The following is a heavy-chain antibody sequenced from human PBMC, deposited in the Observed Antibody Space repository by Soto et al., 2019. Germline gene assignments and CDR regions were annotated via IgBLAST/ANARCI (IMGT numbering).Heavy chain of an antibody. CDR2: ISSSGSLI. D-gene: IGHD2-21*02. CDR3: VRDPPPDSDTVYMDV. Sequence: GGSLRLSCAASGFTFSDFYMSWVRQAPGKGLEWISYISSSGSLIYYADSVKGRFTISRDNANNSLYLQMNSLRVEDTAVYYCVRDPPPDSDTVYMDVWGQGNKVTVYS. V-gene: IGHV3-11*01. J-gene: IGHJ6*02. CDR1: GFTFSDFY.